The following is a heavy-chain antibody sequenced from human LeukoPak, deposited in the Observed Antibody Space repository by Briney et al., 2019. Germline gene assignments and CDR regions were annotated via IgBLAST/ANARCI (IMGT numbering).Heavy chain of an antibody. CDR1: GGSFSGYY. J-gene: IGHJ6*02. Sequence: PSETLSLTCAVYGGSFSGYYWSWIRQPPGKGLEWIGEINHSGSTNYNPSLKSRVTISVDTSKNQFSLKLSSVTAADTAVYYCARDPGPDSSGYYAPYYYYGMDVWGQGTTVTVSS. D-gene: IGHD3-22*01. CDR2: INHSGST. V-gene: IGHV4-34*01. CDR3: ARDPGPDSSGYYAPYYYYGMDV.